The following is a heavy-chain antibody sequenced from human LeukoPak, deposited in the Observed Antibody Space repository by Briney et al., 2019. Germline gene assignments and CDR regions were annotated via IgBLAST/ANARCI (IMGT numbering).Heavy chain of an antibody. CDR1: GGSISSYY. J-gene: IGHJ5*02. CDR2: IYYSGST. V-gene: IGHV4-59*01. CDR3: ARSTFPPRYDYDP. D-gene: IGHD3-16*01. Sequence: SETLSLTCTVSGGSISSYYWSWIRQPPGKGLEWIGYIYYSGSTNYNPSLKSRVTISVDTSKNQFSLKLSSVTAADTAVYYCARSTFPPRYDYDPWGQGTLVTVSS.